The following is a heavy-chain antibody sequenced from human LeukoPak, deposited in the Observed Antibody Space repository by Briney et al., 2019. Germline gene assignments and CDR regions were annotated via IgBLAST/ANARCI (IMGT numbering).Heavy chain of an antibody. CDR3: ARAAYYYGSGSQPIYYYYYYMDV. V-gene: IGHV1-69*13. CDR1: GGTFSSYA. CDR2: IIPIFGTA. J-gene: IGHJ6*03. Sequence: SVKVSCKASGGTFSSYAISWVRQAPGQGLEWMGGIIPIFGTANYAQKFQGRVTIAADESTSTAYMELSSLRSEDTAVYYCARAAYYYGSGSQPIYYYYYYMDVWGKGTTVTISS. D-gene: IGHD3-10*01.